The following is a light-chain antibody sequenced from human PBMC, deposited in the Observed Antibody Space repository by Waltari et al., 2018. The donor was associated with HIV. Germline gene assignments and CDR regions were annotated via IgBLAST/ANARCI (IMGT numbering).Light chain of an antibody. V-gene: IGKV3-15*01. CDR3: QQYESWIT. CDR2: DAS. J-gene: IGKJ5*01. CDR1: QSVGSN. Sequence: EIVMTQTTATLAVSPGQRDPLTCRASQSVGSNLAWYQQKPGQAPRLLISDASIRATGIPARFSGGGSGTEFTLTISGLQSGDVALYYCQQYESWITFGQGTRLDIK.